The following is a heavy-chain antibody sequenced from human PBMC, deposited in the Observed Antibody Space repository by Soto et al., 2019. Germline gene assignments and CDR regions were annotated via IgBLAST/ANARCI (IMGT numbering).Heavy chain of an antibody. Sequence: PGGSLRLSCAASGFTFSSYGMHWVRQAPGKGLEWVAVIWYDGSNKYYADSVKGRFTISRDNSKNTLYLQMNSLRAEDTAVYYCASATEASYGMDVWGQGNTVTVSS. CDR1: GFTFSSYG. V-gene: IGHV3-33*01. J-gene: IGHJ6*02. CDR3: ASATEASYGMDV. CDR2: IWYDGSNK.